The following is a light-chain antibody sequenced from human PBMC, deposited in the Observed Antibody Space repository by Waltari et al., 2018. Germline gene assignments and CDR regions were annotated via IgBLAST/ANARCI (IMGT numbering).Light chain of an antibody. V-gene: IGKV1-5*01. CDR3: QQYNSFWT. Sequence: DIQMTQSPSTLSASVGDRVTITCRASQSINNWLAWFQQKPGKAPKLLIYDASSLESGVPSRVSGSGSETEFTLTISSLQPDDFATYYCQQYNSFWTFGQGTKVEIK. J-gene: IGKJ1*01. CDR2: DAS. CDR1: QSINNW.